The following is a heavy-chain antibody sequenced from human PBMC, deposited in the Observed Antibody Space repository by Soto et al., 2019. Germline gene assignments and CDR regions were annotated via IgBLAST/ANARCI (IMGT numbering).Heavy chain of an antibody. J-gene: IGHJ4*02. CDR2: INHSGST. V-gene: IGHV4-34*01. CDR3: ARESEDLTSNFDY. Sequence: SETLSLTCAVYGGSFIGHYWSWIRQPPGKGLEWIGEINHSGSTNYNPSLKSRVSRDNAKNSVYLEMNSLSAEDTAVYYCARESEDLTSNFDYWGQGTLVTVSS. CDR1: GGSFIGHY.